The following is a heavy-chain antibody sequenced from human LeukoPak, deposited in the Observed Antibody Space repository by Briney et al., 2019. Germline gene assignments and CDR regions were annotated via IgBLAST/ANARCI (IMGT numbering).Heavy chain of an antibody. D-gene: IGHD3-22*01. V-gene: IGHV3-7*01. J-gene: IGHJ4*02. CDR3: ARDIFGGTYYYDSSGSKGYFDY. CDR1: GFTFGTYW. Sequence: GGSLRLSCAASGFTFGTYWMSWVRQAPGKGLEWVANIKQGGSEKYYVDSVKGRFTISRDNAKNSLYLQMNSLRAEDTAVYYCARDIFGGTYYYDSSGSKGYFDYWGQGTLVTVSS. CDR2: IKQGGSEK.